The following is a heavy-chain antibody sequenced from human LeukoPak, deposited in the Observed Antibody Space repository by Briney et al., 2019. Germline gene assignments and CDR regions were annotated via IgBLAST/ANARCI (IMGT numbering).Heavy chain of an antibody. CDR2: VIPIFGTA. Sequence: SVKVSCEASGGTFTSYAISWVRQAPGQGLAWMGGVIPIFGTANYAQKFQGRVTITADESTSTAYMGLSSLRSEDTAVYYCARDFVVVPAAGGDYYYGMDVWGKGTTVTVSS. D-gene: IGHD2-2*01. V-gene: IGHV1-69*13. CDR3: ARDFVVVPAAGGDYYYGMDV. CDR1: GGTFTSYA. J-gene: IGHJ6*04.